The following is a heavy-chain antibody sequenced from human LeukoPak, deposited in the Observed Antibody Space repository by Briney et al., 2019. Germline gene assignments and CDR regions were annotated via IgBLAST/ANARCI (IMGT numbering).Heavy chain of an antibody. Sequence: SETLSLTCTVSGGSISSYYWSWIRQPAGKGLEWIGRIYTSGSTNYNPSLKSRVTMSVDTSKNQFSLKLSSVTAADTVVYYCARDDPRKDIGRRGGFDPWGQGTLVTVSS. D-gene: IGHD2-15*01. CDR2: IYTSGST. CDR1: GGSISSYY. CDR3: ARDDPRKDIGRRGGFDP. J-gene: IGHJ5*02. V-gene: IGHV4-4*07.